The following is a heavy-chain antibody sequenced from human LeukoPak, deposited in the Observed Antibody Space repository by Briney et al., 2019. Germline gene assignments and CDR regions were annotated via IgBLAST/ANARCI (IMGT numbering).Heavy chain of an antibody. V-gene: IGHV3-23*01. J-gene: IGHJ5*02. D-gene: IGHD3-10*01. Sequence: GGSLRLSCAASGFTFSSYAMSWVRRAPGKGLEWVSAISGSGGSTYYADAVKGRFTISRDNSKNTLYLQMSGLRAEDTAVYYCARDRGSYYSFWFDPWGQGTLVTVSS. CDR1: GFTFSSYA. CDR2: ISGSGGST. CDR3: ARDRGSYYSFWFDP.